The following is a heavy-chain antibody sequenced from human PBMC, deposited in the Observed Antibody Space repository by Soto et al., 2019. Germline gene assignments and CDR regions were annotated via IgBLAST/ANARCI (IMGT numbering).Heavy chain of an antibody. J-gene: IGHJ5*02. CDR2: ISHRGPR. D-gene: IGHD2-2*01. CDR1: VASSSGCY. CDR3: ATSNTTCPGCYS. V-gene: IGHV4-59*01. Sequence: PSVPLCLPCIVAVASSSGCYCTWVRESPVEGLEWRGHISHRGPRHYTASLQSRLTMSVETSKNQFSLNLTSVTAADTAIYYCATSNTTCPGCYSWGQGTLVTVS.